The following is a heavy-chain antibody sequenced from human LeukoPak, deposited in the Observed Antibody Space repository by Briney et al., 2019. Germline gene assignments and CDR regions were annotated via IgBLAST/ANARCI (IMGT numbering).Heavy chain of an antibody. V-gene: IGHV3-30*03. Sequence: GGSLRLSCAASGFTFSSYGMHWVRQAPGKGLEWVAVISYDGSNKYYADSVKGRFTISRDNSKNTLYLQMNSLRAEDTAVYYCARGPWGSRIYYYYYMDVWGKGTTVTVSS. CDR1: GFTFSSYG. CDR3: ARGPWGSRIYYYYYMDV. D-gene: IGHD7-27*01. J-gene: IGHJ6*03. CDR2: ISYDGSNK.